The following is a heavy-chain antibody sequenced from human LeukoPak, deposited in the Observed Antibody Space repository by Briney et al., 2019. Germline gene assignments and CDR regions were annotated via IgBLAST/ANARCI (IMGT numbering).Heavy chain of an antibody. Sequence: GASVKVSCKASGYTFTGYYMHWVGQAPGQGLEWMGWINPNSGGTNYAQKFQGRVTMTRDTSISTAYMELSRLRSDDTAVYYCAIEYCSGGSCYHFDYWGQGTLVTVSS. CDR1: GYTFTGYY. D-gene: IGHD2-15*01. V-gene: IGHV1-2*02. J-gene: IGHJ4*02. CDR3: AIEYCSGGSCYHFDY. CDR2: INPNSGGT.